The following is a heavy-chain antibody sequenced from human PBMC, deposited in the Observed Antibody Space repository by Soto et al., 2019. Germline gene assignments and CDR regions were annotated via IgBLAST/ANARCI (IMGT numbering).Heavy chain of an antibody. V-gene: IGHV3-23*01. D-gene: IGHD4-17*01. CDR3: AKDGDPSTTTWGSFEY. Sequence: EVQLLESGGGLVQPGGSLRLSCAASGFTFSTYAMSWVRQAPGKGLEWLSGIGASGNTHYADSVKGRLTISRDNSKNTLYLQMNSLRAEDTAVYYCAKDGDPSTTTWGSFEYWGQGTLVTVSA. J-gene: IGHJ4*02. CDR2: IGASGNT. CDR1: GFTFSTYA.